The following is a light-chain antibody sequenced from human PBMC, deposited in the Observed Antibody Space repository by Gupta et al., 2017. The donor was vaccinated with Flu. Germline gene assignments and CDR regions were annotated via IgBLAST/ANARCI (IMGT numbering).Light chain of an antibody. Sequence: EIVMTQSPATLSVSPGERATFSCRASQSVSSNLAWYQQKPGQAPRLLIYGVSTSATGIPARFSGSGSGREFTLMISSLQSEDFAVYYCQQYNNPTWTFGQGTKVEIK. CDR1: QSVSSN. CDR2: GVS. J-gene: IGKJ1*01. CDR3: QQYNNPTWT. V-gene: IGKV3-15*01.